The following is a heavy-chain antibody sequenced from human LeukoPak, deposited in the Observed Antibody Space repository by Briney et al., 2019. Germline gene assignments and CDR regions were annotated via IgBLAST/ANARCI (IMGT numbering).Heavy chain of an antibody. CDR2: INHSGST. CDR3: ARGVPWFGESRFDY. J-gene: IGHJ4*02. Sequence: SETLSLTCAVYGGSFSGYYWSWIRQPPGKGLEWIGEINHSGSTNYNPSLKSRVTISVDTSKNQFSLKLSSVTAADTAVYYCARGVPWFGESRFDYWGQGTLVTVSS. CDR1: GGSFSGYY. D-gene: IGHD3-10*01. V-gene: IGHV4-34*01.